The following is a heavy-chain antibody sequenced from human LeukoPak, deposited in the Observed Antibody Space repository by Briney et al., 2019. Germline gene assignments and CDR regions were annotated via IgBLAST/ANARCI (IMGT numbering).Heavy chain of an antibody. J-gene: IGHJ4*02. Sequence: SETLSLTCTVSGGSISSNSYYWGWIRQPPGRGLEWIGSIYYSGSTYYNPSLKSRVTISVDTSKNQSSLKLSSVTAADTAVYYCARVRSSGWYGGGFDYWGQGTLVTVSS. D-gene: IGHD6-19*01. CDR2: IYYSGST. CDR3: ARVRSSGWYGGGFDY. V-gene: IGHV4-39*07. CDR1: GGSISSNSYY.